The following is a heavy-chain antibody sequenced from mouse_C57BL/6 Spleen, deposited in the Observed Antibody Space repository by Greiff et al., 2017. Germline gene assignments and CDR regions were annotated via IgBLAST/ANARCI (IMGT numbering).Heavy chain of an antibody. J-gene: IGHJ2*01. V-gene: IGHV3-6*01. D-gene: IGHD1-1*01. CDR1: GYSITSGYY. Sequence: EVQLQESGPGLVKPSQSLSLTCSVTGYSITSGYYWNWIRQFPGNKLEWMGYISYDGSNNYNPSLKNRISITRDTSKNQFFLKLKSVTTEDTATYYCARGGTVVAIDYWGQGTTLTVSS. CDR3: ARGGTVVAIDY. CDR2: ISYDGSN.